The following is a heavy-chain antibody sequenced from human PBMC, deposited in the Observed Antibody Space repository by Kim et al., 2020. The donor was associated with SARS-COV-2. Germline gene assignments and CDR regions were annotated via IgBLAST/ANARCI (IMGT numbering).Heavy chain of an antibody. CDR3: AAGSSGYYGIDY. Sequence: GGSLRLSCAASGFTFSSYAMSWVRQAPGKGLEWVSVIYSGGSSTYYADSVKGRFTISRDNSKNTLYLQMNSLRAEDTAVYYCAAGSSGYYGIDYWGQGTLVTVSS. D-gene: IGHD3-22*01. CDR2: IYSGGSST. CDR1: GFTFSSYA. J-gene: IGHJ4*02. V-gene: IGHV3-23*03.